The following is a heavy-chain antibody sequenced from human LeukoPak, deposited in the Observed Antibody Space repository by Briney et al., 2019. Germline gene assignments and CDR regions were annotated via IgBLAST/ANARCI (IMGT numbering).Heavy chain of an antibody. Sequence: GGSLRLSCAASGFTFTSYWMSWVRQAPGKGLEWVANIRQDGSEKYYVDSVKGRFTVSRDNAKNSLYLQMNSLRAEDTAVYYCARGLSGDDYWGQGTLVTVSS. CDR1: GFTFTSYW. V-gene: IGHV3-7*04. CDR3: ARGLSGDDY. J-gene: IGHJ4*02. CDR2: IRQDGSEK. D-gene: IGHD7-27*01.